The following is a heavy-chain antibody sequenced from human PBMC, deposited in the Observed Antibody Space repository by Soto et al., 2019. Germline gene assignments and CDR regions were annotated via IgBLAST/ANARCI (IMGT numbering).Heavy chain of an antibody. CDR3: ARVLADYSSGWTNWFDP. CDR1: GGSVSSGSYY. CDR2: IYYSGST. Sequence: KASETLSLTCTVSGGSVSSGSYYWSWIRQPPGKGLEWIGYIYYSGSTNYNPSLKSRVTISVDTSKNQFSLKLSSVTAADTAVYYCARVLADYSSGWTNWFDPWGQGTLVTVSS. J-gene: IGHJ5*02. D-gene: IGHD6-19*01. V-gene: IGHV4-61*01.